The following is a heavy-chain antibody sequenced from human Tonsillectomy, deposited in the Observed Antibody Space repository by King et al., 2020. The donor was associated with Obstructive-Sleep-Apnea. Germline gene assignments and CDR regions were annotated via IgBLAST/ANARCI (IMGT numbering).Heavy chain of an antibody. CDR3: ALATTRAVGRALDI. D-gene: IGHD6-19*01. CDR1: GFSLSTSGVG. CDR2: IYWNDDK. V-gene: IGHV2-5*01. Sequence: ITLKESGPTLVKPTQTLTLTCTFSGFSLSTSGVGVGWIRQPPGKALEWLALIYWNDDKRYSPSLKNRPTTTKDTSKNQVVLTMTNMDPVATATYYCALATTRAVGRALDIWGQATMVTVSS. J-gene: IGHJ3*02.